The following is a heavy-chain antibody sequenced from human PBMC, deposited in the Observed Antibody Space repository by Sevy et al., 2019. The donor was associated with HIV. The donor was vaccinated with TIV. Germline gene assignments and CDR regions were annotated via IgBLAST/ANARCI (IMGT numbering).Heavy chain of an antibody. CDR1: GGSLSNYG. D-gene: IGHD2-21*02. V-gene: IGHV1-69*10. J-gene: IGHJ4*02. Sequence: ASVKVSCKASGGSLSNYGMNWVRQAPGQGLEWMGGILPQVGIANYVQKFQDRVTITADESTSTVYMEMRRLRSEDTGIYYCASVRRSGGDCYFFDSWGQGTLVTVSS. CDR2: ILPQVGIA. CDR3: ASVRRSGGDCYFFDS.